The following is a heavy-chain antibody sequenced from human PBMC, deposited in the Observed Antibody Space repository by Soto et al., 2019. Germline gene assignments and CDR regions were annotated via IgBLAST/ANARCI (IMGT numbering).Heavy chain of an antibody. CDR1: GGSISSDDYQ. Sequence: QVQLQESGPGLVKPSQTLSLTCTVSGGSISSDDYQWSWIRQPPGKGLEWIGYIYYSGNTYYNPSLKSRVXXSXDXXTKQFSLSLNSVTAADTAVYYCALNARPIYYGMDVWGQGTTVTVSS. J-gene: IGHJ6*02. D-gene: IGHD1-1*01. V-gene: IGHV4-30-4*01. CDR3: ALNARPIYYGMDV. CDR2: IYYSGNT.